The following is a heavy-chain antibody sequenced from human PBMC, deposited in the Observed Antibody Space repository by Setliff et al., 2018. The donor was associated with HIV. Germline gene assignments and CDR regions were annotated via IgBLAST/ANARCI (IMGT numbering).Heavy chain of an antibody. J-gene: IGHJ5*02. V-gene: IGHV3-20*04. CDR2: VNWNGDNT. CDR3: ARELYGSGDL. Sequence: GGSLRLSCTASGYTFENYGMSWFRQTPGKGLEWVSGVNWNGDNTAYADSVKGRFTISRDNAYNSLYLHMNYLNVEDTAFYYCARELYGSGDLWGQGTLVTVSS. D-gene: IGHD3-10*01. CDR1: GYTFENYG.